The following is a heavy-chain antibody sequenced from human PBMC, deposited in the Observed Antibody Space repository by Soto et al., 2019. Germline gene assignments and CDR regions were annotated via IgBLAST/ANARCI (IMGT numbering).Heavy chain of an antibody. CDR2: IWSDGSRT. CDR3: AGVPKGGADDMGF. D-gene: IGHD3-16*01. Sequence: QVHLVESGGGVVQPGTSLRLSCAASGLTFSTYDMHWVRQAPGKGLEWVALIWSDGSRTFYADPVKGRFTISRDNSKNTLYLQMHSLRAEDTAVYYCAGVPKGGADDMGFWGQGNTVTVSS. V-gene: IGHV3-33*01. CDR1: GLTFSTYD. J-gene: IGHJ6*02.